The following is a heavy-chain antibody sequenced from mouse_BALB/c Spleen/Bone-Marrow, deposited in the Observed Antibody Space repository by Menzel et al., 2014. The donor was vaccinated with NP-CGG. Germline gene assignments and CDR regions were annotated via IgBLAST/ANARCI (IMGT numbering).Heavy chain of an antibody. CDR3: AKVTTGFAY. D-gene: IGHD2-2*01. Sequence: LQESGAELVRPGSSVKISCKASGYAFSSYWMTWVKQRPGRGLEWIGQIYPGDGETNYNGKFKGKATLTADKSSSTAYMQLSGLTSEDSAVYFCAKVTTGFAYWGQGTLVTVSA. CDR2: IYPGDGET. V-gene: IGHV1-80*01. CDR1: GYAFSSYW. J-gene: IGHJ3*01.